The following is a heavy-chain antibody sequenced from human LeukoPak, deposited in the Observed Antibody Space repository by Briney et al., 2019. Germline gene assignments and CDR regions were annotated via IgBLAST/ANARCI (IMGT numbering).Heavy chain of an antibody. CDR3: ARDGYNYGYPYLDC. CDR1: GYTFTDYY. D-gene: IGHD5-18*01. V-gene: IGHV1-2*07. CDR2: INPKNGDT. J-gene: IGHJ4*02. Sequence: ASVKVSCKASGYTFTDYYIHWLRQAPGQGLEWMGWINPKNGDTHYAHKFQGRVTMTKDTSISTAYMELTRLTSDDTAVYYCARDGYNYGYPYLDCWGQGTLVTVSS.